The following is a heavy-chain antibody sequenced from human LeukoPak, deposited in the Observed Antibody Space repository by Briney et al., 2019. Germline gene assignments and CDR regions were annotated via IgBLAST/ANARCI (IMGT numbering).Heavy chain of an antibody. J-gene: IGHJ5*02. D-gene: IGHD3-10*01. CDR2: INPSGGST. V-gene: IGHV1-46*01. CDR3: ARDRSGGLLWFGELYDPPAPENWFDP. CDR1: GYTFTSYY. Sequence: ASVKVSCKASGYTFTSYYMHWVRQAPGQGLEWMGIINPSGGSTSYAQKFQGRVTMTRDTSTSTVYMELSSLRSEDTVVYYCARDRSGGLLWFGELYDPPAPENWFDPWGQGTLVTVSS.